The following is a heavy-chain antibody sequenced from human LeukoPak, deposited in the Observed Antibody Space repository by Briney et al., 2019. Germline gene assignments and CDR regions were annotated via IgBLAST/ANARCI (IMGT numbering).Heavy chain of an antibody. V-gene: IGHV3-9*02. Sequence: GGSLRLSWAASGFTSDIYSIHWVRQAPGKGLEWVSGISCNSDKIGYANSGKGPFTLSTDNAKNSLYMQMNSLRGEDTALYYCAASYCGGACYFQLDYWGQGTLVTVSS. CDR3: AASYCGGACYFQLDY. J-gene: IGHJ4*02. CDR2: ISCNSDKI. CDR1: GFTSDIYS. D-gene: IGHD2-21*02.